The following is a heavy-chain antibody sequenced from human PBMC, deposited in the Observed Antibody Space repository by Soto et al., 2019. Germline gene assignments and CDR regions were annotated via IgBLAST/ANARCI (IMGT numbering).Heavy chain of an antibody. Sequence: QVTLKESGPVLVKPTETLTLTCTVSGFSLNNARMGVSWIRQPPGKALEWLAHIFSNDEKSYRTSLKSRLTIYKDTSKIRVVLTMTNMDPVDTATYYCARIRKLSDYYDSSGPRNNCFDPWGQGTLVTVSS. CDR2: IFSNDEK. J-gene: IGHJ5*02. D-gene: IGHD3-22*01. CDR1: GFSLNNARMG. CDR3: ARIRKLSDYYDSSGPRNNCFDP. V-gene: IGHV2-26*01.